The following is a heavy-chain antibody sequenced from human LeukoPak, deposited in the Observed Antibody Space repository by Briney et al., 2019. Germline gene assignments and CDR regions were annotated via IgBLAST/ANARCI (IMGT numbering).Heavy chain of an antibody. V-gene: IGHV3-21*06. Sequence: PGGSLRLSCAASGFSLIYYNMNWVRQAPGKGLEWVSSISSTSSHIYYADSVKGRFTISRDNAKNSLYLQMNSLRTEDTAMYDCATAPYDILTGYSPYYFESWGQGTLVTVSS. CDR2: ISSTSSHI. CDR1: GFSLIYYN. CDR3: ATAPYDILTGYSPYYFES. J-gene: IGHJ4*02. D-gene: IGHD3-9*01.